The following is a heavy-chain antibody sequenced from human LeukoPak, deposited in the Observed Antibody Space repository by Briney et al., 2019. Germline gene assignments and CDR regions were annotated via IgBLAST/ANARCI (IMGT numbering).Heavy chain of an antibody. CDR1: GGSFSGYY. CDR3: ARGHSSSWYKN. V-gene: IGHV4-34*01. CDR2: INHSGST. J-gene: IGHJ4*02. Sequence: SETLSLTCAVYGGSFSGYYWSWIRQPPGKGLEWIGEINHSGSTNYNPSLKSRVTISVDTSKNQFSLKLSSVTAADTAVYYCARGHSSSWYKNWGQGTLVTVSS. D-gene: IGHD6-13*01.